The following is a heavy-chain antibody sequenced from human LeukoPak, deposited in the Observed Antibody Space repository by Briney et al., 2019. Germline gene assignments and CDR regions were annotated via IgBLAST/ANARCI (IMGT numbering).Heavy chain of an antibody. CDR1: GDSISSGDYY. J-gene: IGHJ4*02. V-gene: IGHV4-61*02. Sequence: PSETLSLTCTVSGDSISSGDYYWSWRRQPAGKGLEWIVRIYTSGSTNYNPSLKSRVTISLDTSKNQFSLKLSSVTAADTAVYYCARRAAGTFDYWGQGTLVTVSS. D-gene: IGHD6-13*01. CDR2: IYTSGST. CDR3: ARRAAGTFDY.